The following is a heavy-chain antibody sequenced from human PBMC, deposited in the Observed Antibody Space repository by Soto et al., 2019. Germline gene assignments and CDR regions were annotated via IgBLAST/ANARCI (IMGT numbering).Heavy chain of an antibody. CDR2: ISGSGGST. V-gene: IGHV3-23*01. CDR1: GFTFSSYA. J-gene: IGHJ6*02. D-gene: IGHD3-22*01. CDR3: AKVIVGDYYYYGMDV. Sequence: GGSLRLSCAASGFTFSSYAMSWVRQAPGKGLEWVSAISGSGGSTYYADSVKGRFTISRDNSKNTLYLQMNSLRAEDTAVYYCAKVIVGDYYYYGMDVWGQGTTVTVSS.